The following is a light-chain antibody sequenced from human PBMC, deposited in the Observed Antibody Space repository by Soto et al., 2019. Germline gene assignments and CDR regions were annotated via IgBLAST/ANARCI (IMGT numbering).Light chain of an antibody. CDR3: QQFDSDPLT. CDR2: DAS. CDR1: QGISSA. V-gene: IGKV1-13*02. J-gene: IGKJ1*01. Sequence: AIQLTQSPSSLSASVGDRVTITCRASQGISSAVAWYQQRPGKAPNLLIYDASSLESGVPSRFSGSGSGTDFTLTINSLQPEDFATYYCQQFDSDPLTFGQGTKVEIK.